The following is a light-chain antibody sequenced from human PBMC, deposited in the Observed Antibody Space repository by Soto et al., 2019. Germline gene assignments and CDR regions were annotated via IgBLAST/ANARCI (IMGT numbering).Light chain of an antibody. CDR3: QQYSNYTPRT. V-gene: IGKV1-5*03. CDR1: QSISIW. Sequence: DIQMTQSPSTLSASVGDRVTITCRASQSISIWLAWYQQKPGKAPKILIYKASILESGVPSRFSGSGSETEFTITISNLQPDDFATYYCQQYSNYTPRTFGQGTKVEIK. J-gene: IGKJ1*01. CDR2: KAS.